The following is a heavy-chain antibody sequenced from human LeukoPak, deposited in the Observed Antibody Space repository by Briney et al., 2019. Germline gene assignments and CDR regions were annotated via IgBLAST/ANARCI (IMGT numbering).Heavy chain of an antibody. CDR2: INPKSGGT. D-gene: IGHD1-26*01. J-gene: IGHJ4*02. CDR1: GYTFIGYY. V-gene: IGHV1-2*02. CDR3: AREISGSYWY. Sequence: ASVKVSCKASGYTFIGYYMHWVRQAPGQGLEWMGWINPKSGGTNCAQKFQGRVIMTRDTSITTAYMEVSSLTSDDTAVYYCAREISGSYWYWGQGTLVTVSS.